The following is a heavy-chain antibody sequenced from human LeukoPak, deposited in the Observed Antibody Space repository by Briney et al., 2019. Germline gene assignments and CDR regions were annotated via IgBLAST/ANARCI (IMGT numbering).Heavy chain of an antibody. CDR1: GGSISRYY. J-gene: IGHJ4*02. CDR3: ARVVAATQNFDY. V-gene: IGHV4-59*01. Sequence: KPSETLSLTCTVSGGSISRYYWSWIRQPPGKGLEWIGYIYYSGSTSYNPSLKSRVTISVDTSKNQFSLNLSSVTAADTAVYYCARVVAATQNFDYWGQGTLVTVSS. D-gene: IGHD2-15*01. CDR2: IYYSGST.